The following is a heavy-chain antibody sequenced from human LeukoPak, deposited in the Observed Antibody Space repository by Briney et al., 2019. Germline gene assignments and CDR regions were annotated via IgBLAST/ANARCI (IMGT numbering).Heavy chain of an antibody. CDR2: TSYRSKWYN. Sequence: SQTLSLTCAISGDSVSRNSAAWNWIRQSPSRGLEWLGRTSYRSKWYNDYAVSVKSRITINPDTSKNQFSLQLNSVTPEDTAVYYCARELTRATLGHYVDVWDKGTTVTVSS. J-gene: IGHJ6*03. CDR3: ARELTRATLGHYVDV. CDR1: GDSVSRNSAA. D-gene: IGHD4/OR15-4a*01. V-gene: IGHV6-1*01.